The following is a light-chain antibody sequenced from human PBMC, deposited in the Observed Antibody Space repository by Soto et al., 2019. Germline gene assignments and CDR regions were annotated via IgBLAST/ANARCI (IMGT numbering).Light chain of an antibody. CDR3: QQYNSYPIT. Sequence: DIKMTQSPSTLSASVGDRVTITCRASQSISSWLAWYQQKPGKAPKSLIYKASSLESGVPSRFSGGGSGTEFTLTISSLQPDDFATYYCQQYNSYPITLGQGTRLEIK. J-gene: IGKJ5*01. V-gene: IGKV1-5*03. CDR1: QSISSW. CDR2: KAS.